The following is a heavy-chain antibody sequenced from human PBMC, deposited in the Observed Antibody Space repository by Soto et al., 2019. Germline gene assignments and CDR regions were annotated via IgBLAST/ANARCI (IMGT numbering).Heavy chain of an antibody. J-gene: IGHJ4*02. V-gene: IGHV4-34*01. Sequence: ASETLSLTCAVYGGSFSGYYWSWIRQTPGKGLQWIGQINHSGSSIYNPSLKNRVTISTMSNNKFSLELSSVTAADTAVYYCTRGLFSGSSYSGSWYYFDSWGQGTMVTVSS. D-gene: IGHD1-26*01. CDR3: TRGLFSGSSYSGSWYYFDS. CDR1: GGSFSGYY. CDR2: INHSGSS.